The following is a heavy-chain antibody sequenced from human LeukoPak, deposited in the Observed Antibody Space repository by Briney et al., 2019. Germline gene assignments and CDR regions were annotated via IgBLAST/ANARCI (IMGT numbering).Heavy chain of an antibody. V-gene: IGHV3-7*01. CDR3: AREYWGVDY. D-gene: IGHD2-8*02. CDR1: GFTFTTYT. Sequence: PGGSLRLSCAASGFTFTTYTMTWVRQAPGKGLEWVANIKEDGGERNYVDSVEGRFAISRDNAKNSVHLQMNSLRVEDTAVYYCAREYWGVDYWGQGTLVTVSS. CDR2: IKEDGGER. J-gene: IGHJ4*02.